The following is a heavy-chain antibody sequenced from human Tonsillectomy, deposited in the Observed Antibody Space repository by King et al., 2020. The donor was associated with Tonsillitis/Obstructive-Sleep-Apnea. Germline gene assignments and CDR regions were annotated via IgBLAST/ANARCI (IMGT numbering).Heavy chain of an antibody. D-gene: IGHD3-22*01. Sequence: VQLQQWGAGLLKPSETLSLTCAVYGGSFSGYYWSWIRQPPGKGLDGMGDIKHSGSTHYNPSLKSRVTISVDTSKNQFSLKLSSVTAADTAVYYCARGLTYYYDSSGYYWGQGTLVTVSS. J-gene: IGHJ4*02. V-gene: IGHV4-34*01. CDR2: IKHSGST. CDR1: GGSFSGYY. CDR3: ARGLTYYYDSSGYY.